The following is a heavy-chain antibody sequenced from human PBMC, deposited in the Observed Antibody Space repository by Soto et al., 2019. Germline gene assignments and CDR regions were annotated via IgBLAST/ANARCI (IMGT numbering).Heavy chain of an antibody. CDR1: GLTFNTYS. J-gene: IGHJ4*02. CDR2: ISSSSDYI. V-gene: IGHV3-21*01. Sequence: EVQLVASGGGLVKPGGSLRLSCAASGLTFNTYSISWVRQAPGKGLEWVSSISSSSDYIYYAASVRGRFTIPRDNAKNSLYLHMSSLGAEDTAVYYCAADGSGIGGDYWGQGTLVTVSP. CDR3: AADGSGIGGDY. D-gene: IGHD3-10*01.